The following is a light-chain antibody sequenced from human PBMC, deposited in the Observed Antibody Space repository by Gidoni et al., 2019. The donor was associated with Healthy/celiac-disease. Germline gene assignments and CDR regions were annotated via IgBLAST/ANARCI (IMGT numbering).Light chain of an antibody. CDR3: NARDSSGNHLV. V-gene: IGLV3-19*01. CDR2: SNN. J-gene: IGLJ2*01. Sequence: SSELTQHPAVSVALGQTVRITCQGASLRSYYASWYQQKPGQAPVLVIYSNNHRPSGIPDRFSGSSSGNTTSLTITWAQAEDGADYYCNARDSSGNHLVFGGGTKLTVL. CDR1: SLRSYY.